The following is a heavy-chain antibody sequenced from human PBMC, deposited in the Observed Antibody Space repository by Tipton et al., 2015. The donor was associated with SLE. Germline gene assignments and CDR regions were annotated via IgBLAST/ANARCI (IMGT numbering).Heavy chain of an antibody. CDR3: ARAPSYNEPYYYYGMVV. Sequence: QLVQSGAEVKKPGSSVKVSCKASGGIFSSYAISWVRQAPGQGLEWMGRSIPIFGTANYAQKFQGRVTITADESTSTAYMVLSSLRSEDTSVYYCARAPSYNEPYYYYGMVVLGQVTTGTGSS. CDR2: SIPIFGTA. CDR1: GGIFSSYA. J-gene: IGHJ6*02. D-gene: IGHD1-1*01. V-gene: IGHV1-69*18.